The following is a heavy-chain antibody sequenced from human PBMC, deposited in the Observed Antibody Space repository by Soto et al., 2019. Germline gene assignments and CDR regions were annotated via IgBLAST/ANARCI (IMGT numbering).Heavy chain of an antibody. V-gene: IGHV1-18*04. D-gene: IGHD3-22*01. CDR3: ARDGDSGGYFYSSRMDV. CDR1: GYTFTSYS. J-gene: IGHJ6*02. CDR2: ISAYNGNT. Sequence: ASVKVSCKASGYTFTSYSISWVRQAPGQGLEWMGWISAYNGNTNYAQKLQGRVTMTTDTSTSTAYMELRSLRSDDTAVYYCARDGDSGGYFYSSRMDVWGQGTTVTVSS.